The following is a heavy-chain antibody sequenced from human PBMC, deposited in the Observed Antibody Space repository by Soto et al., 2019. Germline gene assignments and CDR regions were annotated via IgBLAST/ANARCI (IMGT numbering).Heavy chain of an antibody. CDR1: GYTFTSYA. CDR3: ARDKMKMLELRVYYYMDV. CDR2: INAGNGNT. V-gene: IGHV1-3*01. D-gene: IGHD1-7*01. J-gene: IGHJ6*03. Sequence: ASVKVSCKASGYTFTSYAMHWVRQAPRQRLEWMGWINAGNGNTKYSQKFQGRVTITRDTSASTAYMELSSLRSEDTAVYYCARDKMKMLELRVYYYMDVWGKGTTVTVSS.